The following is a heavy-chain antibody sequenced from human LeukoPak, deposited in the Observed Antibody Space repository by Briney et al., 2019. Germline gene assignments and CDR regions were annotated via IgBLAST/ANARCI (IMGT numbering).Heavy chain of an antibody. CDR2: ISSSSSYI. CDR1: GFTFSSYS. D-gene: IGHD1-26*01. Sequence: PGGSLRLSCAASGFTFSSYSMNWVRQAPGKGLEWVSSISSSSSYIYYADSVKGRFTITRDNAKNSLYLQMNSLRAEDTAVYYCARVGATAFDYWGQGTLVTVSS. V-gene: IGHV3-21*01. J-gene: IGHJ4*02. CDR3: ARVGATAFDY.